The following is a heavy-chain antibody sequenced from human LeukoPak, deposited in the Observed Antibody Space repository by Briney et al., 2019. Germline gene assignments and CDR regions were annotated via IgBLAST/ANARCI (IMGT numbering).Heavy chain of an antibody. CDR2: IYYSGST. V-gene: IGHV4-59*08. J-gene: IGHJ5*02. Sequence: KPSETLSLTCTVSGGSISTYYWSWIRQPPGKGLEWIGYIYYSGSTNYNPSLKSRVTISVDTSKNQFSLKLSSVTAADTAVYYCARQGYYDSSGLDPWGQGTLVTVSS. D-gene: IGHD3-22*01. CDR3: ARQGYYDSSGLDP. CDR1: GGSISTYY.